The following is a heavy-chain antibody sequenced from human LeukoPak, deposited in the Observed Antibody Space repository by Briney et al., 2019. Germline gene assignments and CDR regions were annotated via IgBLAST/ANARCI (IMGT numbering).Heavy chain of an antibody. D-gene: IGHD3-22*01. Sequence: ASVKVSCMPSGYTLTGYYMRWVRHAPGEGLGWVVWINPNSGGTNYTQTFQGRVTMTRDTSISTAYMELRRLRSDDTAVYYCARDDTRITMIVVLAHAFDIWGKGTMVTVSS. V-gene: IGHV1-2*02. CDR1: GYTLTGYY. CDR3: ARDDTRITMIVVLAHAFDI. CDR2: INPNSGGT. J-gene: IGHJ3*02.